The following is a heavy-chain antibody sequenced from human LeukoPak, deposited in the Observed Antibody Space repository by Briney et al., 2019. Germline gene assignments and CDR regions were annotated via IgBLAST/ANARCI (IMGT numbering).Heavy chain of an antibody. V-gene: IGHV4-34*01. Sequence: SETLSLTCAVYGGSFSGYYWSWIRQPPGKGLEWIGEINHSGSTNYNPSLKSRVTISVDTSKNQFSLKLSSVTAADTAVYYCARAHYDFWSGYYVLNWFDPWGQGTLVTVSS. CDR3: ARAHYDFWSGYYVLNWFDP. D-gene: IGHD3-3*01. J-gene: IGHJ5*02. CDR1: GGSFSGYY. CDR2: INHSGST.